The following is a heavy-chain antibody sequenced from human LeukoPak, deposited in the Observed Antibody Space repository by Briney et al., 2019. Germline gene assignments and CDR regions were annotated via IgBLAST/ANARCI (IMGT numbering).Heavy chain of an antibody. CDR1: GYTFTSYG. D-gene: IGHD3-10*01. CDR3: ARDRSLTYYYGSGSKHFDY. V-gene: IGHV1-18*01. J-gene: IGHJ4*02. Sequence: ASVKVSCKASGYTFTSYGISWVRRAPGQGLEWMGWISAYNGNTNYAQKLQGRVTMTTDTSTSTAYMELRSLRSDDTAVYYCARDRSLTYYYGSGSKHFDYWGQGTLVTVSS. CDR2: ISAYNGNT.